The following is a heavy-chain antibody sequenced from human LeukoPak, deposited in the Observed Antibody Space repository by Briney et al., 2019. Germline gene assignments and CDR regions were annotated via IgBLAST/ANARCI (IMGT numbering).Heavy chain of an antibody. CDR1: GFTFSGYW. D-gene: IGHD6-19*01. CDR2: IKNDGSNT. J-gene: IGHJ4*02. CDR3: ARDRVSTGWYGMIY. Sequence: GGSLRLSCAASGFTFSGYWMHWVRQAPGKGLVWVSRIKNDGSNTNYADSVKGRFTISRDNAKNTLYVEVNSLRAEDRAVYYCARDRVSTGWYGMIYWGGGMLVTVCS. V-gene: IGHV3-74*01.